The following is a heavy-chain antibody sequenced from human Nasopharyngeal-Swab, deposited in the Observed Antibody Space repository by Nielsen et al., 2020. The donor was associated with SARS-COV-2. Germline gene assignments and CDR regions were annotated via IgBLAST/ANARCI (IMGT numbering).Heavy chain of an antibody. J-gene: IGHJ4*02. D-gene: IGHD2-2*01. CDR3: TSWSSTSCYAED. CDR2: IRSKAYGGTT. Sequence: GESLKISCPASGFTFGDYAMSWFRQAPGKGLEWVGFIRSKAYGGTTEYAASVKGSFTISRDDSKSIAYLQMNSLKTEDTAVYYCTSWSSTSCYAEDWGQGTLVTVSS. CDR1: GFTFGDYA. V-gene: IGHV3-49*03.